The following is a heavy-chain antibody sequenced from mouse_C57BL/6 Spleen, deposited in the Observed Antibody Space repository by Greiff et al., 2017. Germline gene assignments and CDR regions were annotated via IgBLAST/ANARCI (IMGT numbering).Heavy chain of an antibody. CDR1: GYTFTSYW. J-gene: IGHJ1*03. CDR3: AREGNTTVLHWYFDV. CDR2: IYPSDSET. D-gene: IGHD1-1*01. V-gene: IGHV1-61*01. Sequence: QVQLKQPGAELVRPGSSVKLSCKASGYTFTSYWMDWVKQRPGQGLEWIGNIYPSDSETHYNQKFKDKATLTVDKSSSTAYMQLSSLTSEDSAVYYCAREGNTTVLHWYFDVWGTGTTVTVSS.